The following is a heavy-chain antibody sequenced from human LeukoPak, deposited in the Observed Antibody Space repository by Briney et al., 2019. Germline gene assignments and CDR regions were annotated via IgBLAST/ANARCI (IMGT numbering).Heavy chain of an antibody. CDR2: MSYDGSTK. Sequence: GRSLRLSCAASGFTFSSYGMHWVRQAPGKGMEWVAVMSYDGSTKYYADSVKGQFTISRDNSKNTLYLQMNSLRAEDTAVYYCARDDYGDYGYWGQGTLVTVSS. D-gene: IGHD4-17*01. CDR1: GFTFSSYG. J-gene: IGHJ4*02. CDR3: ARDDYGDYGY. V-gene: IGHV3-30*03.